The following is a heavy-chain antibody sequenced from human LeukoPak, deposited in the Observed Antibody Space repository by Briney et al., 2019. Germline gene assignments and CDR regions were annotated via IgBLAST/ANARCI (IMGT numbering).Heavy chain of an antibody. CDR2: ISWNSGGI. Sequence: PGGSLRLSCAASGFIFDDYAMHWVRQAPGKGLEWVSGISWNSGGIGYADSVKGRFTISRDTAKKSLYLQMNSLRAEDTALYYCAKDFYRAVAGSIGFWGQGILVTVSS. CDR1: GFIFDDYA. CDR3: AKDFYRAVAGSIGF. J-gene: IGHJ4*02. D-gene: IGHD6-19*01. V-gene: IGHV3-9*01.